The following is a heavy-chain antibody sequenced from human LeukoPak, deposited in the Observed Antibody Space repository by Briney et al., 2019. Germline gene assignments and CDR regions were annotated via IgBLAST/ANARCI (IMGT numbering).Heavy chain of an antibody. CDR3: AKDPDDYYYDSSGLDAFDI. CDR2: ISGSGGST. D-gene: IGHD3-22*01. J-gene: IGHJ3*02. CDR1: GFTFSSYA. V-gene: IGHV3-23*01. Sequence: PGGSLRLSCAASGFTFSSYAMSWVRQAPGKGLEWVPAISGSGGSTYYADSVKGRFTISRDNSKNTLYLQMNSLRAEDTAVYYCAKDPDDYYYDSSGLDAFDIWGQGTMVTVSS.